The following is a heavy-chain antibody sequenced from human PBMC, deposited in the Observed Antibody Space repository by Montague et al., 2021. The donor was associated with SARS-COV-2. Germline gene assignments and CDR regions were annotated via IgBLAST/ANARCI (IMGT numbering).Heavy chain of an antibody. D-gene: IGHD2-15*01. CDR1: GGSFSTYS. Sequence: SETLSLTCAVYGGSFSTYSWNWIRQPPGKGLEWIGEIHHDGSTNYNPSLKSRVTISADTSKNHFSLKLISVAAADTAVYYCARLGDGVVPSPIQGVGPYYSYYYMDVWGKGTTVTVSS. CDR3: ARLGDGVVPSPIQGVGPYYSYYYMDV. J-gene: IGHJ6*03. CDR2: IHHDGST. V-gene: IGHV4-34*01.